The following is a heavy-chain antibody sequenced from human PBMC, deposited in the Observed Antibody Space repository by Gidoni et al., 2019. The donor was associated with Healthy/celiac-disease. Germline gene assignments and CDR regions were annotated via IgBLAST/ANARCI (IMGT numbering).Heavy chain of an antibody. D-gene: IGHD2-15*01. CDR3: TSRGSRCSGGSCYLSAFDI. Sequence: QLVESGGGLVQPGGSLKLSCAASGFTFSGSAMHWVRQASGNGLEWVGRIRSKANSYATAYAASVKGRFTISRDDSKNTAYLQMNSLKTEDTAVYYCTSRGSRCSGGSCYLSAFDIWGQGTMVTVSS. J-gene: IGHJ3*02. CDR1: GFTFSGSA. CDR2: IRSKANSYAT. V-gene: IGHV3-73*02.